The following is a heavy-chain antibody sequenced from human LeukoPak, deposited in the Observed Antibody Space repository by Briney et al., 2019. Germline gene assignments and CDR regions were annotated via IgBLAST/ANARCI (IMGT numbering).Heavy chain of an antibody. CDR3: AKGGGYEAQYYYYYLDV. Sequence: PGGSLRLSCVASGFTFSSYGMHWVRQAPGKGLEWVAFIRYDGSNKYYADSVKGRFTISRDNSKSTLYLQMKSLRAEDTAVYYCAKGGGYEAQYYYYYLDVWGKGTTVTISS. CDR1: GFTFSSYG. D-gene: IGHD5-12*01. J-gene: IGHJ6*03. CDR2: IRYDGSNK. V-gene: IGHV3-30*02.